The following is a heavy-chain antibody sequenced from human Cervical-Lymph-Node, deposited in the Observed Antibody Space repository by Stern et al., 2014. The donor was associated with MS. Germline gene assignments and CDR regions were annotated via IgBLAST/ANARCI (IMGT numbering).Heavy chain of an antibody. CDR2: IKPSGGGT. J-gene: IGHJ4*02. D-gene: IGHD6-19*01. Sequence: DQLVQSGAEVKKPGASVKVSCKASGYTFTNYYIHWVRQAPGQGLEWMGIIKPSGGGTNYAQKFEGRVTMTRDTSTSTVYMEMSSLRSEDTAVYFCARDALAGTAVPRHVDYWGQGTLVTVSS. CDR1: GYTFTNYY. V-gene: IGHV1-46*01. CDR3: ARDALAGTAVPRHVDY.